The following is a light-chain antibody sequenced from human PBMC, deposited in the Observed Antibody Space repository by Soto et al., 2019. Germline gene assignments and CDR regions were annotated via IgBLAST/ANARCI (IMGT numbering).Light chain of an antibody. CDR2: AAS. Sequence: DIQMTQSPSSLSASVGDRVTITCRASQSISSYLNWYQQKPGEAPKILSYAASTLQSGVPSRFSVRGSGPDFSLTISSLQLEDFATYYCQQTFSAPVTFGQGTRLEIK. CDR3: QQTFSAPVT. CDR1: QSISSY. V-gene: IGKV1-39*01. J-gene: IGKJ2*01.